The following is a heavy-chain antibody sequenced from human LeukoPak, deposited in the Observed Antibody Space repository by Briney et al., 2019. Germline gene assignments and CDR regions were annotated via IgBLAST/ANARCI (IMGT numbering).Heavy chain of an antibody. V-gene: IGHV3-13*04. D-gene: IGHD3-10*01. J-gene: IGHJ6*02. CDR1: GFASSSYD. CDR3: ARKLWGHGMDV. Sequence: PGGSLRLSCAASGFASSSYDMQRVRQITGKGLESVSTIDTAGDTFYLDSVKGRFTISRDSAKTSLYLEMNSLRAGDTAIYYCARKLWGHGMDVWGQGTTVTVSS. CDR2: IDTAGDT.